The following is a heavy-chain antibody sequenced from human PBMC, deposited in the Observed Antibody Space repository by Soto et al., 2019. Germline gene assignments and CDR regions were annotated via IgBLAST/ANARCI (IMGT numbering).Heavy chain of an antibody. Sequence: QVQLVQSGAEVKKPGSSVRVSCTASGDTLNFYTISWVRQAPGQGLEWMGRVIPMVAMSSYAQKFQGRVTMSADKSTSTVYMDLCSLRSEDTAMYYCATNYGSGSTHFDNWGQGTLVTVSS. CDR3: ATNYGSGSTHFDN. J-gene: IGHJ4*02. D-gene: IGHD3-10*01. CDR1: GDTLNFYT. CDR2: VIPMVAMS. V-gene: IGHV1-69*02.